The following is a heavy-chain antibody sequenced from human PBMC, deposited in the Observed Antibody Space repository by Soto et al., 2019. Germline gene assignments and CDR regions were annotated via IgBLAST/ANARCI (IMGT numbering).Heavy chain of an antibody. V-gene: IGHV4-31*03. J-gene: IGHJ5*02. CDR2: TYYSGST. CDR1: GGSFSSGGYC. CDR3: ARCVFP. Sequence: QVQLQESGPGLVKPSQTLSLTCTVSGGSFSSGGYCWTWLRKHPAKGLVWIGYTYYSGSTYNNPSLKSRVTISVDTSKNQFSLKLISVTAADTAVYYWARCVFPWGQGTLVTVSS.